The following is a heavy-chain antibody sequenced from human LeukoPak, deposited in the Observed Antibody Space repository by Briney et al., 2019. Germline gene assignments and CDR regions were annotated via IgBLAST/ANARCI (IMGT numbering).Heavy chain of an antibody. CDR2: IIPIFGTA. CDR1: GGTVSLYD. J-gene: IGHJ6*03. Sequence: GASVNVSCKPSGGTVSLYDITWVRQAPGQGLERMGGIIPIFGTANYAQKFQGRVTITTDESTSTAYMELSSLRSEDTAVYYCARQPIGTIFGDDYYYYYMDVWGKGTTVTVSS. CDR3: ARQPIGTIFGDDYYYYYMDV. V-gene: IGHV1-69*05. D-gene: IGHD3-3*01.